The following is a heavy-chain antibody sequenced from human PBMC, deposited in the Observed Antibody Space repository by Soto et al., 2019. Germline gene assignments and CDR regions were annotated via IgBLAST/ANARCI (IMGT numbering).Heavy chain of an antibody. V-gene: IGHV3-23*01. CDR3: AKDREWDFYGDNGFDY. CDR1: GFTFRDFA. CDR2: ISASGART. Sequence: GGSLRLSCAVSGFTFRDFAMGWVRQAPGKGLEWVSVISASGARTFYGDSVKGRFTISRDNSKSILYLQMNTLRAEDTALYYCAKDREWDFYGDNGFDYWGQGTLVTVSS. J-gene: IGHJ4*02. D-gene: IGHD4-17*01.